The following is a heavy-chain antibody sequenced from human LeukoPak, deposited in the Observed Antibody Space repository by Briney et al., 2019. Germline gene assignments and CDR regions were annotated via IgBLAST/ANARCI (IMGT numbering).Heavy chain of an antibody. Sequence: GGSLRLSCAASGFTFSNYAMTWVRQAPGKGLEWVSALSGSGGSAYYADSVKGRFTISRDNSKNTLYLQMNSLRAEDTAVYYCAKDTGIVGATPWFDPWGQGTLVTVSS. CDR1: GFTFSNYA. CDR2: LSGSGGSA. D-gene: IGHD1-26*01. J-gene: IGHJ5*02. CDR3: AKDTGIVGATPWFDP. V-gene: IGHV3-23*01.